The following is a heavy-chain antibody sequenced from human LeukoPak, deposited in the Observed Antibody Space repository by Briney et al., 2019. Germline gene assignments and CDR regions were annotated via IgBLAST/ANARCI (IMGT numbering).Heavy chain of an antibody. J-gene: IGHJ4*02. Sequence: GGSLRPSCAASGFTFSSYAMSWVRQAPGKGLEWVSAISGSGGSTYYADSVKGRFTISRDNSKNTLYLQMNSLRAEDTAVYYCAKGKRSYDFWSGYYWGQGTLVTVSS. V-gene: IGHV3-23*01. D-gene: IGHD3-3*01. CDR1: GFTFSSYA. CDR3: AKGKRSYDFWSGYY. CDR2: ISGSGGST.